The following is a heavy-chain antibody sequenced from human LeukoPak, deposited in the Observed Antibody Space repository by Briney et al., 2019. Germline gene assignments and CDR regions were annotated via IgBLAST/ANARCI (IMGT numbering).Heavy chain of an antibody. D-gene: IGHD5-18*01. CDR3: ARRYSHGYIFDS. V-gene: IGHV4-59*01. Sequence: PSETLSLTCTVSGGSISSYYWSWIRQPPGKGLEWIGDIYSSGSTNYNPSLKSRVTISVDTSKNQFSLKLSSVSAADTAVYYCARRYSHGYIFDSWGQGTLVTVSS. CDR1: GGSISSYY. J-gene: IGHJ4*02. CDR2: IYSSGST.